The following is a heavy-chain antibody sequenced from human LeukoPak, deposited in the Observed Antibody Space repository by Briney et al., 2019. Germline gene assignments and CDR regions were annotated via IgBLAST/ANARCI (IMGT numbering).Heavy chain of an antibody. V-gene: IGHV3-23*01. CDR2: ISGRDGRT. J-gene: IGHJ4*02. D-gene: IGHD1-26*01. CDR3: AKSSIVGATNFDY. Sequence: GGSLRLSCSVSGLTFYTYAMSWVRQAPGKGLEWVSAISGRDGRTYYTDSVKGRFTISRDNSKNTLYLQMNSLRAEDTAVYYCAKSSIVGATNFDYWGQGTLVTVSS. CDR1: GLTFYTYA.